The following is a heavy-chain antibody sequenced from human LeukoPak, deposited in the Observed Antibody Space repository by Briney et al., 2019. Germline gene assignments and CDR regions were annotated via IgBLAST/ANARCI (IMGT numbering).Heavy chain of an antibody. Sequence: SQTLSLTCAISGDSVSSNGFAWSWIRQSPSRGLEWLGRTYYRSKWNNDYAVSVKSRITINPDTSKNQFSLQLNSVTPEDTAVYYCAGASLQSVYFDCWGQGTLVTVSS. CDR2: TYYRSKWNN. V-gene: IGHV6-1*01. J-gene: IGHJ4*02. CDR3: AGASLQSVYFDC. CDR1: GDSVSSNGFA.